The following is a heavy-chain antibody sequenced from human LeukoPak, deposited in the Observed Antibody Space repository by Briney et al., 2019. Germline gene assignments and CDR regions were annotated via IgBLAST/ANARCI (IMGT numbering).Heavy chain of an antibody. Sequence: SQTLSLTCTVYGGSISSYYWSWIRQPPGKGLEWIGYIYYSGSTNYNPSLKSRVTISVATSKNQFSLKLSSVTAADTPVYYCARGGGYLYYFDYWGQGTLVTVSS. V-gene: IGHV4-59*01. CDR2: IYYSGST. CDR3: ARGGGYLYYFDY. J-gene: IGHJ4*02. CDR1: GGSISSYY. D-gene: IGHD5-12*01.